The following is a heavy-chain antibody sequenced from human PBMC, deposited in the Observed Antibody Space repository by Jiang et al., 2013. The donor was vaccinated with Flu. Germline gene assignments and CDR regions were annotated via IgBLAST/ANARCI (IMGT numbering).Heavy chain of an antibody. Sequence: GLLKPSETLSLTCTVSGGSISSSSYYWGWIRQPPGKGLEWIGSIYYSGSTYYNPSLKSRVTISVDTSKNQFSLKLSSVTAADTAVYYCARVLIGAPRLRYSSRFDPWGQGTLVTVSS. CDR2: IYYSGST. CDR1: GGSISSSSYY. V-gene: IGHV4-39*07. CDR3: ARVLIGAPRLRYSSRFDP. D-gene: IGHD3-9*01. J-gene: IGHJ5*02.